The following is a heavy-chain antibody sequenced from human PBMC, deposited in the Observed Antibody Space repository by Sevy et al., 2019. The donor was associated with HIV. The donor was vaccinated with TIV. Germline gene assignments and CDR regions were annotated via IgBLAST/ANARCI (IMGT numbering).Heavy chain of an antibody. Sequence: GSLRLSCAGYGYRFDDHGMTWVRQAPGKGLECVSGISWNSAGTGYADSVKGRFTISRDNAKNFLYLQMNSLRVEDTALYYCGRGDSSGWYFDRWGQGTLVTVSS. CDR3: GRGDSSGWYFDR. J-gene: IGHJ4*02. CDR1: GYRFDDHG. CDR2: ISWNSAGT. V-gene: IGHV3-20*04. D-gene: IGHD6-19*01.